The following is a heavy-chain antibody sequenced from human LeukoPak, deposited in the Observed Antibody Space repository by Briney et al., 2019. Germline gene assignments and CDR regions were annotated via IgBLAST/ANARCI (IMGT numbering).Heavy chain of an antibody. D-gene: IGHD3-3*01. J-gene: IGHJ6*02. CDR3: AREVRPRYYDFWSGYRMIYGMDV. V-gene: IGHV1-8*01. CDR1: GYTFTSYD. Sequence: VASVKVSCKASGYTFTSYDINWVRQATGQGLEWMGWMNPNSGNTGYAQKFQGRVTMTRNTSISTAYMELSSLRSEDTAVYYCAREVRPRYYDFWSGYRMIYGMDVWGQGTTVTVSS. CDR2: MNPNSGNT.